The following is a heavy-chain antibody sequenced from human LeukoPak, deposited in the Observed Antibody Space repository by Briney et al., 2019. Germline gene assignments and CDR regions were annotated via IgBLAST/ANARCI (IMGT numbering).Heavy chain of an antibody. D-gene: IGHD3-9*01. CDR3: ARRNQLRYSSYYYYGMDV. Sequence: SETLSLTCTVSGGSISSYYWSWIRQPPGKGLEWVGYIYYSGSTNYNPSLKSRVTISVDTSRNQFSLKLSSVTAADTAVYYCARRNQLRYSSYYYYGMDVWGQGTTVTVSS. V-gene: IGHV4-59*01. CDR1: GGSISSYY. CDR2: IYYSGST. J-gene: IGHJ6*02.